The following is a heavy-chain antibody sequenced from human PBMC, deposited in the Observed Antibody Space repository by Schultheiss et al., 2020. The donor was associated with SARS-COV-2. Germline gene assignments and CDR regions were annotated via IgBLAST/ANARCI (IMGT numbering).Heavy chain of an antibody. D-gene: IGHD7-27*01. CDR2: ISSSGSTI. J-gene: IGHJ6*02. CDR3: ARDLLGNYYYGMDV. Sequence: GGSLRLSCAVYGGSFSGYYWSWIRQPPGKGLEWVSYISSSGSTIYYADSVKGRFTISRDNAKNSLYLQMNSLRAEDTAVYYCARDLLGNYYYGMDVWGQGTTVTVSS. V-gene: IGHV3-11*01. CDR1: GGSFSGYY.